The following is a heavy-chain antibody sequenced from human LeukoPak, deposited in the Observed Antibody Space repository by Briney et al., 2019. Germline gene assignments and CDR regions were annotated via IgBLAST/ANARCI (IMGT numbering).Heavy chain of an antibody. J-gene: IGHJ4*02. CDR3: ARAQRDYYDSSVLGAPDY. D-gene: IGHD3-22*01. CDR1: GFTFSSYW. Sequence: TGGSLRLSCAASGFTFSSYWMSWVRQAPGKGLEWVANIKQDGSEKYYVDSVKGRFTISRDNAKNSLYPQMNSLRAEDTAVYYCARAQRDYYDSSVLGAPDYWGQGTLVTVSS. V-gene: IGHV3-7*01. CDR2: IKQDGSEK.